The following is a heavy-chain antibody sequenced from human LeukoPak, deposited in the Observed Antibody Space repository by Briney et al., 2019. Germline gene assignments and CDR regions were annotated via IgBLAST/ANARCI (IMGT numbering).Heavy chain of an antibody. CDR2: IYYSGST. CDR1: GGSISSYY. V-gene: IGHV4-59*01. J-gene: IGHJ5*02. CDR3: ARKSEAAAGTFDP. D-gene: IGHD6-13*01. Sequence: SETLSLTCTVSGGSISSYYWSWIRQPPGKGLEWIGYIYYSGSTNYNPSLKSRVTISVDTSKKQFSLKLSSVTAADTAVYYCARKSEAAAGTFDPWGQGTLVTVSS.